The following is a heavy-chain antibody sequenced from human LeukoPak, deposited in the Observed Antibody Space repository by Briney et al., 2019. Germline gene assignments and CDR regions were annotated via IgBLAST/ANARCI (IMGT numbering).Heavy chain of an antibody. J-gene: IGHJ5*02. CDR3: TTGNP. V-gene: IGHV3-15*01. CDR1: GFTFVNAS. Sequence: GGSLRLSCLTSGFTFVNASMSWVRQAPGKGLEWVGLMKSKPEGGTTFYAAPVKDRFSISRDDSRDTLYLQMNSLTIGDTGVYYCTTGNPWGQGTLVTVSS. CDR2: MKSKPEGGTT.